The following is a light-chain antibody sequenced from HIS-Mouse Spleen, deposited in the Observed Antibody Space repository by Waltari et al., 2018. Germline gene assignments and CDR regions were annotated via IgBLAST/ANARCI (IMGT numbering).Light chain of an antibody. Sequence: EIVLTQSPGTLSLSPGEGPPLPCGAGQGVSGSYLAWYQQKPGQAPRLLIYGASSRATGIPDRFSGSGSGTDFTLTISRLEPEDFAVYYCQQYGSSPRTFGQGTKLEIK. J-gene: IGKJ2*01. V-gene: IGKV3-20*01. CDR1: QGVSGSY. CDR3: QQYGSSPRT. CDR2: GAS.